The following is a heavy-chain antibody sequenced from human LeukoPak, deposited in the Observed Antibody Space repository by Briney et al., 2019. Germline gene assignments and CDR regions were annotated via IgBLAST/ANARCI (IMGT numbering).Heavy chain of an antibody. D-gene: IGHD4-17*01. Sequence: SVKVSCKASGYTFTSYDINWVRQATGQGLEWMGWMNPNSGNTGYAQKFQGRATMTRNTSISTAYMELSSLRSEDTAVYYCAIPPHGDYLFDYWGQGTLVTVSS. V-gene: IGHV1-8*01. CDR2: MNPNSGNT. J-gene: IGHJ4*02. CDR3: AIPPHGDYLFDY. CDR1: GYTFTSYD.